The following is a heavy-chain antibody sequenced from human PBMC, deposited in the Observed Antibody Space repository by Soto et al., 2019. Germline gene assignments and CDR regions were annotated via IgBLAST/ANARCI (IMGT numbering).Heavy chain of an antibody. CDR2: ISAYNGNT. V-gene: IGHV1-18*01. D-gene: IGHD3-3*01. J-gene: IGHJ3*02. CDR3: ARDITIFGVVTAFDI. Sequence: QVPLVQSGAEVKKPGASVKVSCKASGYTFTSYGISWVRQAPGQGLEWMGWISAYNGNTNYAQKLQGRVTMTTDTSTSTADMELRSLRSDDTAVYYCARDITIFGVVTAFDIWGQGTMVTVSS. CDR1: GYTFTSYG.